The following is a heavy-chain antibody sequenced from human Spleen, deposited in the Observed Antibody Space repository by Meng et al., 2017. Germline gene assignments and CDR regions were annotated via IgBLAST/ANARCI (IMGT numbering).Heavy chain of an antibody. D-gene: IGHD1-26*01. CDR1: GGIFSNSV. V-gene: IGHV1-3*01. Sequence: ASVKVSCKAPGGIFSNSVVGWVRQAPGQRLEWMGWINAGNGNTKYSQKFQGRVTITRDTSASTAYMELSSLRSEDTAVYYCARVPYYGDAFDIWGQGTMVTVSS. J-gene: IGHJ3*02. CDR3: ARVPYYGDAFDI. CDR2: INAGNGNT.